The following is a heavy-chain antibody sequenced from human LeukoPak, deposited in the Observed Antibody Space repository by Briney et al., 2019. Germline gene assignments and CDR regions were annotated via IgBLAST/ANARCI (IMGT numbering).Heavy chain of an antibody. J-gene: IGHJ4*02. Sequence: ASVKVSCKASGYTFNSYAISWVRQAPGQGFEWKGWISTYNGNTNYVEKFQGRVTMTTDTSTNTAYMELRGLRSDDTAVYYCARDRQLQWFGEFNIDFDYWGQGTLVTVSS. CDR1: GYTFNSYA. D-gene: IGHD3-10*01. CDR2: ISTYNGNT. CDR3: ARDRQLQWFGEFNIDFDY. V-gene: IGHV1-18*01.